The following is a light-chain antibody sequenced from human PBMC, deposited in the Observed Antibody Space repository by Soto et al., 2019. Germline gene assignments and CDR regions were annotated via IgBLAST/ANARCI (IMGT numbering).Light chain of an antibody. Sequence: QSVLTQPPSASGSPGQSATISCTGTSRDVGAYHYVSWYQHHPGKAPKLMIYGVSQRPSGVPDRFSGSKSGNTASLTVSGLQAEDEADYYCTSYAGSNAVVFGGGTKLTVL. CDR1: SRDVGAYHY. CDR3: TSYAGSNAVV. J-gene: IGLJ2*01. V-gene: IGLV2-8*01. CDR2: GVS.